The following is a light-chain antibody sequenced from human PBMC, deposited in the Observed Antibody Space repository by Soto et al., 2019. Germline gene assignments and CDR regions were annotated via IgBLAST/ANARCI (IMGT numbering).Light chain of an antibody. CDR1: QSITNNY. CDR2: LAS. CDR3: QQYGSSPWT. J-gene: IGKJ1*01. V-gene: IGKV3-20*01. Sequence: EIVLTQSPGTLSLSPGERATLSCRASQSITNNYLAWYQQKPGQAPRLLIYLASNRAAGIPDRFSGSGSGADFTLTINRLEPEDFALYHCQQYGSSPWTFGQWTKVDIK.